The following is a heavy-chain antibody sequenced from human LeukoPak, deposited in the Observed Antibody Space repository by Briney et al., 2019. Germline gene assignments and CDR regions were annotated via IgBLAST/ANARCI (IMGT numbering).Heavy chain of an antibody. CDR2: ISSSGSTI. Sequence: PGGSLRLSCAASGFTFSSYEMNWVRQAPGKGLEWVSYISSSGSTIYYADSVKGRFTISRDNAKNSLYLQMNSLRAEDTAVYYCARGSGYSNYYFDYWGQGTLVTVSS. J-gene: IGHJ4*02. V-gene: IGHV3-48*03. D-gene: IGHD3-22*01. CDR1: GFTFSSYE. CDR3: ARGSGYSNYYFDY.